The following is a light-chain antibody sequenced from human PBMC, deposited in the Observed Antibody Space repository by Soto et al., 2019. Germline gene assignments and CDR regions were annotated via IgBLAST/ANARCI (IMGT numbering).Light chain of an antibody. CDR2: KVS. CDR1: QSLVYSDGNTY. V-gene: IGKV2-30*01. CDR3: QQLNTLPFT. Sequence: EVVMTQSPLSLPVTLGQPASISCRSSQSLVYSDGNTYLNWFQQRPGQSPRRLIYKVSNRDSGVPSRFSGSGSGTEFTLTISGLLPEDFATYHCQQLNTLPFTFGQGTRLEIK. J-gene: IGKJ5*01.